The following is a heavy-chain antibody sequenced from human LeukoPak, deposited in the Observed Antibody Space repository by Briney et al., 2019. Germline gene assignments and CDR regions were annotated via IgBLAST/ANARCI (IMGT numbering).Heavy chain of an antibody. CDR2: ISGSGDST. CDR1: GFSFRSYA. V-gene: IGHV3-23*01. D-gene: IGHD3-10*01. J-gene: IGHJ4*02. Sequence: PGGSLRLSCAAFGFSFRSYAMSWVREAPGKGLEWLSSISGSGDSTYYADSVKGRFTISRDNSKNTLYLQMNSLRAEDTAVYYCAKDSSRGVISPHDYWGQGTLVTVSS. CDR3: AKDSSRGVISPHDY.